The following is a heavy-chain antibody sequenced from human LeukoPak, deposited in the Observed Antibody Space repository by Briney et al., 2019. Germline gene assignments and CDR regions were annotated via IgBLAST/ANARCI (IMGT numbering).Heavy chain of an antibody. D-gene: IGHD5-18*01. CDR3: ARDGGKSYEIDY. CDR1: GFTFSTYS. CDR2: ISSSSVAI. J-gene: IGHJ4*02. V-gene: IGHV3-48*01. Sequence: PGGSLRLSCAASGFTFSTYSMNWVRQAPGNGLEWVSYISSSSVAIYYADSVKGRFTIPRDNAKNSLYLQMNSLRVEDTAVYYCARDGGKSYEIDYWGQGTLVTVSS.